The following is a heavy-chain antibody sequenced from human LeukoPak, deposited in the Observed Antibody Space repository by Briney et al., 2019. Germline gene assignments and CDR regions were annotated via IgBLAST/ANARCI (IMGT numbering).Heavy chain of an antibody. J-gene: IGHJ4*02. V-gene: IGHV3-21*05. CDR2: ISSSSSYT. Sequence: GGSLRLSCAASGFTFSSYSMNWVRQAPGKGLEWVSYISSSSSYTNYADSVKGRFTISRDNAKNSLYLQLNSLTAEDTAVYYCARVMSSGSPLDYWGQGTLVTVSS. CDR3: ARVMSSGSPLDY. D-gene: IGHD3-10*01. CDR1: GFTFSSYS.